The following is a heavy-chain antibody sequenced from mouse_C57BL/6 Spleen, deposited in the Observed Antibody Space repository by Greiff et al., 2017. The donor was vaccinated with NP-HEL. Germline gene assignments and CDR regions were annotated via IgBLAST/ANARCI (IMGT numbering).Heavy chain of an antibody. J-gene: IGHJ3*01. CDR2: ISDGGSYT. Sequence: EVQRVESGGGLVKPGGSLKLSCAASGFTFSSYAMSWVRQTPEKRLEWVATISDGGSYTYYPDNVKGRFTISRDNAKNNLYLQMSHLKSEDTAMYYCARGRYYGSLAWFAYWGQGTLVTVSA. D-gene: IGHD1-1*01. V-gene: IGHV5-4*01. CDR3: ARGRYYGSLAWFAY. CDR1: GFTFSSYA.